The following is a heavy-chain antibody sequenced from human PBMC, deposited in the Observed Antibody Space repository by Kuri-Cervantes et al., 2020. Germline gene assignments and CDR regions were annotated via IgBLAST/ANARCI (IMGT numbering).Heavy chain of an antibody. CDR3: ATGRTTVTYAGGMDV. CDR1: GYTFTSYD. CDR2: MNPNSGNT. Sequence: ASVKVSCKASGYTFTSYDINWVRQATGQGLEWMGWMNPNSGNTGYAQKFQGRVTMTRNTSISTAYMELSSLRSEDTAVYYRATGRTTVTYAGGMDVWGQGTTVTVSS. J-gene: IGHJ6*02. V-gene: IGHV1-8*01. D-gene: IGHD4-17*01.